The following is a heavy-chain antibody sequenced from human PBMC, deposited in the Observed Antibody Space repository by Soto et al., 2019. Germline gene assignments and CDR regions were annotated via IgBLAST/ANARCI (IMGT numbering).Heavy chain of an antibody. CDR3: ARVLVFRHGYISHFDC. V-gene: IGHV1-69*06. D-gene: IGHD6-13*01. J-gene: IGHJ4*02. CDR2: IIPVFGTA. CDR1: GCTFSNYP. Sequence: SVKVSCKAAGCTFSNYPFSWVRQAPGQGLEWMGGIIPVFGTADYAQKFQGRLTITADKSTTTVYMELSSLRSEDTAVYYCARVLVFRHGYISHFDCWGQGTLVTVSS.